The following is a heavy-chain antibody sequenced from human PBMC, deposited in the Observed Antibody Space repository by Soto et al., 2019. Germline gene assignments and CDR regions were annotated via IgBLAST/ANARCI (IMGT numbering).Heavy chain of an antibody. D-gene: IGHD2-2*01. CDR3: ARDPGPYCDSSSRQGAYDS. CDR1: GFTVSSNY. Sequence: EVQLVESGGGLVQPGGSLRLSCAASGFTVSSNYMNWVRQAPGQGLEWVSLIYSDGRTYYADSVKGRFTISRDNSKNTLYLQMNSLRAEDTAVYFCARDPGPYCDSSSRQGAYDSWGQGTMVTVSS. CDR2: IYSDGRT. J-gene: IGHJ3*02. V-gene: IGHV3-66*01.